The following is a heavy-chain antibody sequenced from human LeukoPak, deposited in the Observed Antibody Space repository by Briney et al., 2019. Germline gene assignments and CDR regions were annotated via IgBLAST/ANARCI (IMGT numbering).Heavy chain of an antibody. J-gene: IGHJ3*02. CDR2: IYYSGST. CDR3: ATRRSGRFGNDAFDI. V-gene: IGHV4-39*07. Sequence: PSETLSLTCTVSGGSISSSSYYWGWIRQPPGKGLEWIGSIYYSGSTYYNPSLKSRVTISVDTSKNQFSLKLSSVTAADTAVYYCATRRSGRFGNDAFDIWGQGTMVTVSS. CDR1: GGSISSSSYY. D-gene: IGHD3-10*01.